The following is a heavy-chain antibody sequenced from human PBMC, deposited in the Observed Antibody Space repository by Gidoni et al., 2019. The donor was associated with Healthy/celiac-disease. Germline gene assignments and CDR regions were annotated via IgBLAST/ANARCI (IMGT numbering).Heavy chain of an antibody. CDR3: ARHGGGSGQVAYLW. Sequence: QLQLQESGPGLVKPSETLSLTCTVSGGPISSSSYYWGWIRQPPGKGLEWIGSIYYSGSTYYNPSLKSRVTISVDTSKNQFSLKLSSVTAADTAVYYCARHGGGSGQVAYLWWGQGTLVTVSS. CDR2: IYYSGST. V-gene: IGHV4-39*01. D-gene: IGHD2-15*01. CDR1: GGPISSSSYY. J-gene: IGHJ4*02.